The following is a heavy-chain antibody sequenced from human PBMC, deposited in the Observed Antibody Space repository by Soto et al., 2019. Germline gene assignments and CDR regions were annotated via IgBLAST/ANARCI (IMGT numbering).Heavy chain of an antibody. CDR3: ARRIVVAGYYYYGMDV. D-gene: IGHD6-19*01. CDR2: IYYSGST. V-gene: IGHV4-39*01. J-gene: IGHJ6*02. Sequence: SETLSLTCTVSGGSISSSSYYWGWIRQPPGKGLEWIGSIYYSGSTYYNPSLKSRVTISVDTSKNQFSLKLSSVTAADTAVYYCARRIVVAGYYYYGMDVWGHGTTVTVSS. CDR1: GGSISSSSYY.